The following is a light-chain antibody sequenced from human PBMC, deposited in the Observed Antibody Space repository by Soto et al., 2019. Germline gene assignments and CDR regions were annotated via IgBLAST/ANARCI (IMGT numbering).Light chain of an antibody. Sequence: EIVLTQSPGTLSLSPGETATLSCRASQRVSNSYLAWYQKKPGQAPRLLIYGASSSAAGIPDRFSGSGSGTDYTLTISRLEPEDFAVYFCQRYGGSPPFTFGQGTKVEI. V-gene: IGKV3-20*01. CDR2: GAS. CDR3: QRYGGSPPFT. J-gene: IGKJ2*01. CDR1: QRVSNSY.